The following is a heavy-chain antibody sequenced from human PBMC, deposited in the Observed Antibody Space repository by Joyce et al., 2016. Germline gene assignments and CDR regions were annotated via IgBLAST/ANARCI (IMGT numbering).Heavy chain of an antibody. J-gene: IGHJ4*02. D-gene: IGHD2-15*01. Sequence: QVHLVQSGPEVKKPGSSVKVSCKVSGGTFSTFAMSWVRQAPGQGLEWMGGIIPILGTTDYAQKFEGRVTITANESTSTTYMEMGGLRSEDTAVYYCARHFLGYCSGGSCYSPLKTDYWGQGTLVTVSS. CDR2: IIPILGTT. V-gene: IGHV1-69*12. CDR3: ARHFLGYCSGGSCYSPLKTDY. CDR1: GGTFSTFA.